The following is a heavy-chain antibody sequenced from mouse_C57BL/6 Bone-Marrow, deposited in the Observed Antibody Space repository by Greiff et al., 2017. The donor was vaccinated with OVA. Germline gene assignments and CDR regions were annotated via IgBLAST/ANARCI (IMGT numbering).Heavy chain of an antibody. Sequence: QVQLKQPGAELVRPGSSVKLSCKASGYTFTSYWMDWVKQRPGQGLEWIGNIYPSDSETHYNQKFKDKATLTVDKSSSTAYMQLSSLTSEDSAVYYCARRAYYGSSDNWYFDVWGTGTTVTVSS. V-gene: IGHV1-61*01. J-gene: IGHJ1*03. D-gene: IGHD1-1*01. CDR2: IYPSDSET. CDR1: GYTFTSYW. CDR3: ARRAYYGSSDNWYFDV.